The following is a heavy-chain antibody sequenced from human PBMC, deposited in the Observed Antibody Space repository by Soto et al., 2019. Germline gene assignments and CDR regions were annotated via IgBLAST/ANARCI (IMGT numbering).Heavy chain of an antibody. CDR1: GESFNHFY. Sequence: SETLSLTCAVYGESFNHFYWTWIRQSPEKGLEWIGEINNSGTTNYNPSLQSRVTISVDTSKNQFSLQLRSVTAADTAVYYCARRRRYSGSYYWFPPNQPLDYWGQGTLVTVSS. CDR3: ARRRRYSGSYYWFPPNQPLDY. V-gene: IGHV4-34*01. D-gene: IGHD1-26*01. CDR2: INNSGTT. J-gene: IGHJ4*02.